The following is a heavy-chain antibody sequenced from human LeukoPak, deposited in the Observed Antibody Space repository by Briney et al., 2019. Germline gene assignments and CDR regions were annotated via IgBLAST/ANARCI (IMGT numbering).Heavy chain of an antibody. D-gene: IGHD6-19*01. CDR2: IRYDGSNK. J-gene: IGHJ4*02. V-gene: IGHV3-30*02. Sequence: PGGSLRLSCAASGFTFSSYGMHWVRQAPGKGLEWVAFIRYDGSNKYYADSVKGRFTISRDNSKNTLYLQMNSLRAGDTAVYYCAKGLYSSGYFDYWGQGTLVTVSS. CDR1: GFTFSSYG. CDR3: AKGLYSSGYFDY.